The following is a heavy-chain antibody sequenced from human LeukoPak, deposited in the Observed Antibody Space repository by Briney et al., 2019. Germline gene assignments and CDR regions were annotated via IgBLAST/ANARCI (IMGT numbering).Heavy chain of an antibody. V-gene: IGHV4-59*01. CDR3: ARDYGYGDYFDY. J-gene: IGHJ4*02. CDR1: GGSISSYY. CDR2: IYYSGST. D-gene: IGHD4-17*01. Sequence: SETLSLTCTVSGGSISSYYWSWLRQPPGKGLEWIGYIYYSGSTNYNPSLKSRVTISVDTSKNQFSLKLSSVTAADTAVYYCARDYGYGDYFDYWGQGTLVTVSS.